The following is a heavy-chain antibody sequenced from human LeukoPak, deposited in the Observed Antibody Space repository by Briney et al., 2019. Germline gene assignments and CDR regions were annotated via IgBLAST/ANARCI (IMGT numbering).Heavy chain of an antibody. CDR1: GGSFSGYY. CDR2: INHSGST. Sequence: SETLSLTCAVYGGSFSGYYWSWIRQPPGKGLEWIGEINHSGSTNHNPSLKSRVTISVDTSKNQFSLKLSSVTAADTAVYYCARGGSVQLWSAFDYWGQGTLVTVSS. D-gene: IGHD5-18*01. CDR3: ARGGSVQLWSAFDY. V-gene: IGHV4-34*01. J-gene: IGHJ4*02.